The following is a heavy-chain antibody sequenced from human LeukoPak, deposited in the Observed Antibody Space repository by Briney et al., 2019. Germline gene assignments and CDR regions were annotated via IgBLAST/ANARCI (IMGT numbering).Heavy chain of an antibody. V-gene: IGHV4-39*01. CDR3: ARPVDSYFDY. Sequence: SETLSLTCTVSGGSISSSSYYWVWIRQPPGKGLEWLGSIYYRGSTYYNPSLKSRVTISVDTSKNQFSLKLSSVTAADTAVYYCARPVDSYFDYWGQGTLVTVSS. D-gene: IGHD3/OR15-3a*01. J-gene: IGHJ4*02. CDR2: IYYRGST. CDR1: GGSISSSSYY.